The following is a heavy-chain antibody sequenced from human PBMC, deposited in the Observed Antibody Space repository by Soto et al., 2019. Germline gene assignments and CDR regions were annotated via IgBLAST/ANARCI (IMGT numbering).Heavy chain of an antibody. CDR3: ARRNYYDSGGFYASSDS. CDR1: GYNFPNYW. CDR2: IYPGDSDI. Sequence: GESLKISCKGSGYNFPNYWIGWVRQMPGKGLEWMGLIYPGDSDIRYSPSFQGQVTISADKSINTAYLQWSRLEPSDTAMYYCARRNYYDSGGFYASSDSWGQGTLVTVSS. D-gene: IGHD3-22*01. J-gene: IGHJ4*02. V-gene: IGHV5-51*01.